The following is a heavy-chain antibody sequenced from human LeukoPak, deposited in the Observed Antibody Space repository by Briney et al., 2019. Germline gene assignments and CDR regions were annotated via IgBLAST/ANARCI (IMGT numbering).Heavy chain of an antibody. D-gene: IGHD2-15*01. CDR2: ISWNSGSI. CDR3: ARERIYGFDY. J-gene: IGHJ4*02. Sequence: PGRSLRLSCAASGFTFDDYAMHWVRQAPGKGLEWVSGISWNSGSIGYADSVKGRFTISRDNAKNSLYLQMNSLRAEDTAVYYCARERIYGFDYWGQGTLVTVSS. V-gene: IGHV3-9*01. CDR1: GFTFDDYA.